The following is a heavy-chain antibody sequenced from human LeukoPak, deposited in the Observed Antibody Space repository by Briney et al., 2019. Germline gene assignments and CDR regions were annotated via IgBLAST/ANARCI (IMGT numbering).Heavy chain of an antibody. V-gene: IGHV3-23*01. CDR1: GLIFGNYA. CDR3: ARDRRISSMAPRSFDY. D-gene: IGHD6-6*01. J-gene: IGHJ4*02. Sequence: GGSLRLSCTASGLIFGNYAMGWVRQAPGKGLEWVSGISGRGGTTYYPDFVKGRFTISRDNPKNTVDLQMNNLRVEDTAIYFCARDRRISSMAPRSFDYWGQGILVTVSS. CDR2: ISGRGGTT.